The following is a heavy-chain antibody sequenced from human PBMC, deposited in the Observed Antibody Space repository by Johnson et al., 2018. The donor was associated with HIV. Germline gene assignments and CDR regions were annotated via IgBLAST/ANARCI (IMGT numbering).Heavy chain of an antibody. V-gene: IGHV3-66*01. CDR3: ARKKATVFSTTSTNYAFDI. J-gene: IGHJ3*02. Sequence: VQLVESGGGLVQPGGSLRLSCAASGFTVSSNFMTWVRQAPGKGLEWVSVIYGGGSGGSTYYVDSVKGRFTISRDKNTLYLQMNSLRAEDTAVYYCARKKATVFSTTSTNYAFDIWGQGTMVTVSS. D-gene: IGHD1-1*01. CDR2: IYGGGSGGST. CDR1: GFTVSSNF.